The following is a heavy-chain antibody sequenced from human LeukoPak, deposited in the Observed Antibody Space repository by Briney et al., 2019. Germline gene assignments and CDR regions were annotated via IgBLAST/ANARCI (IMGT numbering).Heavy chain of an antibody. J-gene: IGHJ5*02. CDR3: ARLSVSITRRFDL. D-gene: IGHD3-3*01. V-gene: IGHV3-48*03. CDR1: GFTLSNYE. Sequence: GGSLRLSCAPSGFTLSNYEMNWVRLTPGKGLEWISYITKGGATVLYAESVKGRFTISRDNANSSLYLQMNSLRAEDTAVYFCARLSVSITRRFDLWGQGTLVIVSS. CDR2: ITKGGATV.